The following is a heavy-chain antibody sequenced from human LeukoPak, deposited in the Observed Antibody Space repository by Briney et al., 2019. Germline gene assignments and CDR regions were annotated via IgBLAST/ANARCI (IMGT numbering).Heavy chain of an antibody. CDR3: AKGSFYYGSDFFDY. V-gene: IGHV3-30*04. J-gene: IGHJ4*02. D-gene: IGHD3-10*01. CDR1: GFTFSSYA. Sequence: GGSLRLSCAASGFTFSSYAMHWVRQAPSKGLEWVAVISYDGSNKYYADSVKGRFTISRDNSKNTLYLQMNSLRAEDTAVYYCAKGSFYYGSDFFDYWGQGTLVTVSS. CDR2: ISYDGSNK.